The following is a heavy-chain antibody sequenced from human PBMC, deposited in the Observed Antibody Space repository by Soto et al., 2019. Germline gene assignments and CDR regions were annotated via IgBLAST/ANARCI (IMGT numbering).Heavy chain of an antibody. J-gene: IGHJ4*02. Sequence: ASVKVSCKASGYTFTSYGISWVRQAPGQGLEWMGWISAYTGNTKYAQNFQGRVTMTTDTSTSTAYMELRSLRSDDTAVYYCARRWTTGEIDYWGQGTLVTVS. V-gene: IGHV1-18*01. CDR1: GYTFTSYG. CDR3: ARRWTTGEIDY. D-gene: IGHD4-17*01. CDR2: ISAYTGNT.